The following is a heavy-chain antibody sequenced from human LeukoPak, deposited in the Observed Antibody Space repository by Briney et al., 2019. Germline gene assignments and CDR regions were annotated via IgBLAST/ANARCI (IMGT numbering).Heavy chain of an antibody. CDR1: GFTFSTYA. CDR3: GKDPGSNSYGSFDN. D-gene: IGHD5-18*01. CDR2: TSGSGRNT. J-gene: IGHJ4*02. Sequence: GGSLRLSCAASGFTFSTYAMTWVRQAPGKGLEWVSSTSGSGRNTYYADSVKGRFTISRDNSKNTLYLQMNSLRVEDTAIYYCGKDPGSNSYGSFDNWGQGTLVTVSS. V-gene: IGHV3-23*01.